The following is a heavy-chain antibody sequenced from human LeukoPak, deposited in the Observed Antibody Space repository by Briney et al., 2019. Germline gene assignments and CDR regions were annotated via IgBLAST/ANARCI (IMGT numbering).Heavy chain of an antibody. D-gene: IGHD1-26*01. Sequence: ASVKVSCKASGYTFTTSYINWVRQAPGQGLEWMGWVSAYNGKTSYAQKFQGRVTMTTGSSTSTAYMDLTSLRSDDTAVYYCARGGTYYPCIDYWGQGTLVTVSS. CDR2: VSAYNGKT. J-gene: IGHJ4*02. V-gene: IGHV1-18*01. CDR1: GYTFTTSY. CDR3: ARGGTYYPCIDY.